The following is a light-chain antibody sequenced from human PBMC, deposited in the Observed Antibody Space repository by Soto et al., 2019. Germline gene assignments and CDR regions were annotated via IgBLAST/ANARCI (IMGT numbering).Light chain of an antibody. CDR2: AAS. J-gene: IGKJ4*01. CDR3: HQLKSYPLT. Sequence: DIQLTQSPYFLSASVGDRVTITCRASQGINSYVAWYQQKSGKAPKLLIYAASTLQSGVPSRFSGSGSGTEFPLTISSLQPEDFAIYHCHQLKSYPLTFGGGTNVELQ. CDR1: QGINSY. V-gene: IGKV1-9*01.